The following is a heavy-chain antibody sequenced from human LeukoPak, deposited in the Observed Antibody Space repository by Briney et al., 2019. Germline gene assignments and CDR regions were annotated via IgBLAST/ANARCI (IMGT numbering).Heavy chain of an antibody. Sequence: GGSLRLSCAASGFPFNSFFLNWVRLTPGRELEWVACISQDGSETFYMDSVRGRFIISRDNTKNSLYLQMDSLRAEDTAVYYCTRSVPRSDFWGQGALVTVSS. CDR1: GFPFNSFF. D-gene: IGHD4-17*01. CDR2: ISQDGSET. V-gene: IGHV3-7*03. CDR3: TRSVPRSDF. J-gene: IGHJ4*02.